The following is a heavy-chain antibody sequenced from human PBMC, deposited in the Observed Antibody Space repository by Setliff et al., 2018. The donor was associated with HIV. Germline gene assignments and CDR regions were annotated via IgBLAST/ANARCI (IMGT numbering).Heavy chain of an antibody. CDR2: IYKSGTT. CDR3: GRLSETAMASFDS. CDR1: GGSITSYH. V-gene: IGHV4-4*08. D-gene: IGHD5-18*01. J-gene: IGHJ4*02. Sequence: LPETLSLTCSVSGGSITSYHWSWIRQSPGKGLEWIGYIYKSGTTNYKSSLKSRVTISADPSKNQFSLKVTSVTAADTAVYYCGRLSETAMASFDSWGQGTLVTVSS.